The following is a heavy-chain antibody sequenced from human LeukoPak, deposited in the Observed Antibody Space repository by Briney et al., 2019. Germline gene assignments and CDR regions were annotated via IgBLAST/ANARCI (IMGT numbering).Heavy chain of an antibody. Sequence: GASVKVSCEVSGYPLTDLSMHWVRQAPGKGLEWMGGFDPEDGETIYAQKFQGRVTMTRDTSTSTVYMELSSLRSEDTAVYYCARGGDSGSYVYDYWGQGTLVTVSS. D-gene: IGHD1-26*01. CDR3: ARGGDSGSYVYDY. V-gene: IGHV1-24*01. CDR1: GYPLTDLS. J-gene: IGHJ4*02. CDR2: FDPEDGET.